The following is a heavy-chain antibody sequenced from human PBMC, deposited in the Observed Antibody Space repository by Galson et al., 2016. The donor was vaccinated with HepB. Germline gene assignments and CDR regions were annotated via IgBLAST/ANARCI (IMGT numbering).Heavy chain of an antibody. D-gene: IGHD2-2*01. CDR1: GYSFSTYW. J-gene: IGHJ6*02. Sequence: QSGAEVKKPGESLKISCKGSGYSFSTYWIVWVRQMPGKGLEWIGIIYPGDSDTRYSPSFQGQVTISADKSISTAYLQWNSLKASDTAMYYCARQPAAMKYYYFSMDVWGQGTTVTVSS. CDR2: IYPGDSDT. V-gene: IGHV5-51*01. CDR3: ARQPAAMKYYYFSMDV.